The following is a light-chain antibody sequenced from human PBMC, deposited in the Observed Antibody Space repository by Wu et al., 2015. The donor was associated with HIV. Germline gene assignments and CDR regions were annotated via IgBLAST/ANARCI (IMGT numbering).Light chain of an antibody. Sequence: EIVLTQSPGTLSLSRGERATLSCRASQSVSSSSLAWYQQKPGQAPRLVIYGASSRATGIPDRFSGSGSGTDFTLTISRLEPEDFATYYCQQSYSVPRTFGQGTKVELK. V-gene: IGKV3-20*01. CDR2: GAS. J-gene: IGKJ1*01. CDR1: QSVSSSS. CDR3: QQSYSVPRT.